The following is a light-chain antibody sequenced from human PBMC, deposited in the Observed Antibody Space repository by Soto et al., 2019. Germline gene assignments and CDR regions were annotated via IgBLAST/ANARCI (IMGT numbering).Light chain of an antibody. CDR2: ENN. CDR3: GTWDSSLSAGGVV. J-gene: IGLJ2*01. CDR1: SSNIGNNY. V-gene: IGLV1-51*02. Sequence: QSVLTQPPSVSAAPGQKVTISCSGSSSNIGNNYVSWYQQLPGTAPKLLIYENNKRPSGIPDRFSGSKSGTSATLGITGLQTGHEADYYSGTWDSSLSAGGVVFGGGPKVTVL.